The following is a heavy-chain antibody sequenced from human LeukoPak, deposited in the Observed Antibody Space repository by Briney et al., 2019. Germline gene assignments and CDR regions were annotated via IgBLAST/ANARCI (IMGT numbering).Heavy chain of an antibody. D-gene: IGHD3-3*01. Sequence: ASVKVSCKASGGTFSSYAISWVRQAPGQGLEWMGWINPNSGGTNYAQKFQGRVTMTRDTSISTAYMELSRLRSDDTAVYYCARDLPPAGTYYDFWSGYFPSFYYYYGMDVWGQGTTVTVSS. CDR3: ARDLPPAGTYYDFWSGYFPSFYYYYGMDV. CDR2: INPNSGGT. CDR1: GGTFSSYA. V-gene: IGHV1-2*02. J-gene: IGHJ6*02.